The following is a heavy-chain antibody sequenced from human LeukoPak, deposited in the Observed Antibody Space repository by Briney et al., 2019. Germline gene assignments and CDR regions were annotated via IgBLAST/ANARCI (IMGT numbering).Heavy chain of an antibody. D-gene: IGHD3-9*01. V-gene: IGHV3-23*01. J-gene: IGHJ4*02. CDR2: ISGSAGST. Sequence: LPGGSPRLSCSAAGFTFISYAAHWVRQAPGKGLEWVSAISGSAGSTDYADSVKGRFTISRDNSKNTRYRQLNSLRAEHTAVYCFAKDRYYGILSGYFPLFGYWGQGTLVTVSS. CDR3: AKDRYYGILSGYFPLFGY. CDR1: GFTFISYA.